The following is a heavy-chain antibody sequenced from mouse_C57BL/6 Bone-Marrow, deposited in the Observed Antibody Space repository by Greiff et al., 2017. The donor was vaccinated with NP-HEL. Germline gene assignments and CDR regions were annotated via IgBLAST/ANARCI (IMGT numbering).Heavy chain of an antibody. CDR1: GYTFTSYW. V-gene: IGHV1-55*01. CDR3: AKSDYDSSREY. J-gene: IGHJ2*01. Sequence: QVQLQQPGAELVKPGASVKMSCKASGYTFTSYWITWVKQRPGQGLEWIGDIYPGSGSTNYNEKFKSKATLTVDTSSSTAYMQLSSLTSEYSAVFYCAKSDYDSSREYWGKGTTLTVAT. D-gene: IGHD1-1*01. CDR2: IYPGSGST.